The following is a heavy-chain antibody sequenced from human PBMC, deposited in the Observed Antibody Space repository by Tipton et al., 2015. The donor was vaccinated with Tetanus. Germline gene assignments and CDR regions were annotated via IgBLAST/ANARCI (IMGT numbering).Heavy chain of an antibody. J-gene: IGHJ4*02. V-gene: IGHV4-59*01. D-gene: IGHD3-22*01. CDR2: AYYSGSA. CDR3: ARFSYDSGGFYSYFDY. CDR1: GGSISRFY. Sequence: TLSLTCNISGGSISRFYWGWIRQPPGKALEWIGHAYYSGSANYNPSLKSRITISVDTSSEQFSLRLTSVTAADTAMYYCARFSYDSGGFYSYFDYWGRGTLVAVSS.